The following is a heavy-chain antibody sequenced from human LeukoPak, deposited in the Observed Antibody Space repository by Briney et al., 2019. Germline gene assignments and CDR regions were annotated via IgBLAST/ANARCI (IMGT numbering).Heavy chain of an antibody. CDR3: ARDQGNSSSWYWGYYYYYYMDV. D-gene: IGHD6-13*01. Sequence: PSETLSLTCTVSGYSISSGYYWGWIRQPPGKGLEWIGSIYHSGSTYYNPSLKSRVTISVDTSKNQFSLKLSSVTAADTAVYYCARDQGNSSSWYWGYYYYYYMDVWGKGTTVTVSS. V-gene: IGHV4-38-2*02. CDR1: GYSISSGYY. CDR2: IYHSGST. J-gene: IGHJ6*03.